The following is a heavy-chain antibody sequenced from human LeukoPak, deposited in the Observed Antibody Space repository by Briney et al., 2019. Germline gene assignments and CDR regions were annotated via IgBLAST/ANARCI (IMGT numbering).Heavy chain of an antibody. J-gene: IGHJ3*02. Sequence: PGGSLRLSCAASGFAFSSFDMLWVRQSSRKGLEWVARILTTGDTDYAASVEGRFTITRENAKSSVYLQMNSLRDGDTAVYYCARDRFGERTFEKWGQGTMVTVSS. CDR2: ILTTGDT. CDR3: ARDRFGERTFEK. D-gene: IGHD3-10*01. V-gene: IGHV3-13*01. CDR1: GFAFSSFD.